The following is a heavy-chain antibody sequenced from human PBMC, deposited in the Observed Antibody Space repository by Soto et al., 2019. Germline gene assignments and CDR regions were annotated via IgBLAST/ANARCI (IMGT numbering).Heavy chain of an antibody. CDR3: XXXXXXXGXXAMDV. CDR2: ITTDKGNT. CDR1: GYTFTSYG. Sequence: QVQLVQSGAEVKKPGASVKVSCKASGYTFTSYGISWVRQAPGQGLEWMGWITTDKGNTNYAQKLQGAVTMTTDTSTSTVYMELRSLRPDDTAVYYXXXXXXXXGXXAMDVWGQGTTVTVSS. V-gene: IGHV1-18*01. J-gene: IGHJ6*02.